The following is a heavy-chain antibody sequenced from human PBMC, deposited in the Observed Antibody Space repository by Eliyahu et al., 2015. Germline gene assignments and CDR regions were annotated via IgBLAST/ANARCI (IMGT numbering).Heavy chain of an antibody. J-gene: IGHJ4*02. CDR1: GFTFSSXS. D-gene: IGHD5-18*01. Sequence: EVQLVESGGGLVQPGGSLXLSCAAXGFTFSSXSMNWVRQAPGKGLEWVSYISSSSSIYYADSVKGRFTISRDNAKNSLYLQMNSLRDEDTAVYYCARSWMHLWPFDSWGQGTLVTVSS. V-gene: IGHV3-48*02. CDR3: ARSWMHLWPFDS. CDR2: ISSSSSI.